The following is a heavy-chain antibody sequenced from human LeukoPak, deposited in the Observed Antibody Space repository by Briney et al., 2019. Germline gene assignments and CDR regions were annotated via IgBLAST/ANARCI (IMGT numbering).Heavy chain of an antibody. J-gene: IGHJ4*02. D-gene: IGHD6-6*01. Sequence: GRSLRLSCAASGFTFSSYGMHWVRQAPGEGLEWVAVMWFDGSNIYYADSVKGRFTISRDNSKNTLYLQMNSLRAEDTAVYYCARDYSSSWLRFFDYWGQGTLVTVSS. CDR1: GFTFSSYG. CDR3: ARDYSSSWLRFFDY. V-gene: IGHV3-33*01. CDR2: MWFDGSNI.